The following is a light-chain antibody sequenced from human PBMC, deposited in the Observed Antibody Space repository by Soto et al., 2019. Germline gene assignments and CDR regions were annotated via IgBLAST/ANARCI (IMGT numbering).Light chain of an antibody. J-gene: IGKJ2*01. Sequence: DIQMTQSPSSLSASVGDRVTITCRTSQKIRSYLNWYQQKPGKAPKLLISAASSLQSGVPSRFSGSGSGTDFTLTITSLQPEDFATYYCQQGYSTPPNTFGQVTKLEIK. CDR2: AAS. CDR1: QKIRSY. V-gene: IGKV1-39*01. CDR3: QQGYSTPPNT.